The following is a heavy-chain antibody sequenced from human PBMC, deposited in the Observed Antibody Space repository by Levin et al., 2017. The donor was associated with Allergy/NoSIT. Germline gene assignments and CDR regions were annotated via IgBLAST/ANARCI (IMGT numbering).Heavy chain of an antibody. V-gene: IGHV3-23*01. Sequence: GGSLRLSCAASGFTFSRYDMTWVRQAPGKGLEWVSSITSGGGTTDYTASVKGRFTISRDNSKNTLYLQMNSLRADDTAVYYCAKPIGANAFDFWGQGTMVTVSS. CDR2: ITSGGGTT. J-gene: IGHJ3*01. CDR1: GFTFSRYD. D-gene: IGHD3-16*01. CDR3: AKPIGANAFDF.